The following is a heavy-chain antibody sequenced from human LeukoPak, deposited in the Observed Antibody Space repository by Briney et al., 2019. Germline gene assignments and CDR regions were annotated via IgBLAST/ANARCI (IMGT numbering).Heavy chain of an antibody. CDR2: VYTTGST. Sequence: SETLSLTCSVSGGSLSSDNYYWHWLRQPAGKGLEWIGRVYTTGSTNYNPSLKSRVTISVDTSKNQFSLKVSSVTAADTAVYYCARASYGSGSYYEDCFYYMDVWGKGTTVTISS. CDR1: GGSLSSDNYY. J-gene: IGHJ6*03. D-gene: IGHD3-10*01. CDR3: ARASYGSGSYYEDCFYYMDV. V-gene: IGHV4-61*02.